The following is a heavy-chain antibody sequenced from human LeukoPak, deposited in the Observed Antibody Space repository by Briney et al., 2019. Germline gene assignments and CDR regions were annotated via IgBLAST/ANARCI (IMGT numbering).Heavy chain of an antibody. J-gene: IGHJ4*02. CDR2: INHSGST. CDR1: GGSFSGYC. V-gene: IGHV4-34*01. CDR3: ARTGYCTNGVCFARRHFDY. Sequence: PSETLSLTCAVYGGSFSGYCWSWIRQPPGKGLEWIGEINHSGSTNYNPSLKSRVTISVDTSKNQFSLKLSSVTAADTAVYYCARTGYCTNGVCFARRHFDYWGQGTLVTVSS. D-gene: IGHD2-8*01.